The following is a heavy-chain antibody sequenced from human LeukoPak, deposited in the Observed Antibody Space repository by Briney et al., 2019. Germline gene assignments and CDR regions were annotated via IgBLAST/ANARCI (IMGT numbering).Heavy chain of an antibody. V-gene: IGHV1-46*01. CDR1: GYTFTSYY. Sequence: ASVKVSCKASGYTFTSYYMHWVRQAPGQGLEWMGIINPSGGSTSYAQKFQGRVTMTRDTSTSTVYMELNSLRYEDTAVYYCARTFTMVRGDMDVWGKGTTVTISS. CDR3: ARTFTMVRGDMDV. CDR2: INPSGGST. D-gene: IGHD3-10*01. J-gene: IGHJ6*03.